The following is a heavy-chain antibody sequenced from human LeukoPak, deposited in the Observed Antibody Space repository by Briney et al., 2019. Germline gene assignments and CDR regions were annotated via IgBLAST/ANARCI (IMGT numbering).Heavy chain of an antibody. J-gene: IGHJ4*02. Sequence: GGSLRLSCAASGFTFSSYAMHWVRLSPGKGLECVSGISSNGGTTSYADSVQGRFTISRDNSKNTLYLQMGSLRGEDMAVYYCAKVGSGWPGYCFDYWGQGTLVTVSS. D-gene: IGHD6-19*01. CDR2: ISSNGGTT. CDR1: GFTFSSYA. CDR3: AKVGSGWPGYCFDY. V-gene: IGHV3-64*02.